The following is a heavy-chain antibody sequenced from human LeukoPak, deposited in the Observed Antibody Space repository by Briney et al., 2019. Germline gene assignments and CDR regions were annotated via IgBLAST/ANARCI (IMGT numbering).Heavy chain of an antibody. CDR1: GFTFSSYG. CDR2: ISGSGGST. Sequence: GGSLRLSCAASGFTFSSYGMSWVRQAPGKGLEWVSAISGSGGSTYYADSVKGRFTISRDNSKNTLYLQMNSLRAEGTAVYYCAKGEDDILTGYLDYWGQGTLVTVSS. D-gene: IGHD3-9*01. V-gene: IGHV3-23*01. CDR3: AKGEDDILTGYLDY. J-gene: IGHJ4*02.